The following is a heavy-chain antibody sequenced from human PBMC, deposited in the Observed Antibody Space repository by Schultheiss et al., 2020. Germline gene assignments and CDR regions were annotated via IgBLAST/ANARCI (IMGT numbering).Heavy chain of an antibody. D-gene: IGHD5-12*01. V-gene: IGHV4-59*01. CDR3: ARDPGYSGQDAFDI. CDR2: IYYSGST. J-gene: IGHJ3*02. CDR1: GGSISSYY. Sequence: SETLSLTCTVSGGSISSYYWSWIRQPPGKGLEWIGYIYYSGSTNYNPSLKSRVTISVDTSKNQFSLKLSSVTAADTAVYYCARDPGYSGQDAFDIWGQGTMVTVSS.